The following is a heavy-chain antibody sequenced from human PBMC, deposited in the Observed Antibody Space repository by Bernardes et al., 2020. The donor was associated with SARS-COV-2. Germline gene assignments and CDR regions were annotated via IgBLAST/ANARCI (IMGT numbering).Heavy chain of an antibody. J-gene: IGHJ6*02. D-gene: IGHD3-10*01. Sequence: GGSLRLSCAASGFTFSSYSMNWVRQAPGKGLEWVSSISSSSSYIYYADSVKGRFTISRDNAKNSLYLQMNSLRAEDTAVYYCARDQYYYGSGSYNYYYYGMDVWGQGTTVTVSS. CDR1: GFTFSSYS. V-gene: IGHV3-21*01. CDR3: ARDQYYYGSGSYNYYYYGMDV. CDR2: ISSSSSYI.